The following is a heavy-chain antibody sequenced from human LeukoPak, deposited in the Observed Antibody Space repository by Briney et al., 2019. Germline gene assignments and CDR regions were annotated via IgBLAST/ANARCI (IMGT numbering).Heavy chain of an antibody. J-gene: IGHJ4*02. CDR1: GFTFSNYW. D-gene: IGHD2-2*01. CDR3: AMVSCSSTSCEFDY. Sequence: PGGSLRLSCAASGFTFSNYWMHWVRQAPGKGLVWVSRINTDGSYTSYADSVKGRFTISRDNAKNTLYLQMISLRAEDTAVYYCAMVSCSSTSCEFDYWGQGTLVTVSS. V-gene: IGHV3-74*01. CDR2: INTDGSYT.